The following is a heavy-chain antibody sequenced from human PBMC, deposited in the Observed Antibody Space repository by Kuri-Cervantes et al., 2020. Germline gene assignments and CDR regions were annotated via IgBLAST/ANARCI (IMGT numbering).Heavy chain of an antibody. CDR1: GGSFSGYY. CDR2: ITGSGDTT. CDR3: AKGPHGSGRTQTP. D-gene: IGHD6-19*01. J-gene: IGHJ5*02. Sequence: LSLTCAVYGGSFSGYYWSWVRQAPGKGLEWVSTITGSGDTTYYADSVKGRFTISRDNSKNTLYLQMNSLRGDDTAFYYCAKGPHGSGRTQTPWGQGTLVTVSS. V-gene: IGHV3-23*01.